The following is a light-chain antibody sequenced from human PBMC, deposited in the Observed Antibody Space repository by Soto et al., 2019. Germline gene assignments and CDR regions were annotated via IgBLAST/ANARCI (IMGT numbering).Light chain of an antibody. CDR2: AND. CDR1: NSNIGTNT. CDR3: AAWDASRSAPV. V-gene: IGLV1-44*01. Sequence: QSVLTQPPSASGAPGRRVTISCSGRNSNIGTNTVTWYQQLPGAAPKLLIYANDQRPWGVPDRFSGSKSGTSASLAISGLQSGDEAHYFCAAWDASRSAPVFGGGTKLTVL. J-gene: IGLJ3*02.